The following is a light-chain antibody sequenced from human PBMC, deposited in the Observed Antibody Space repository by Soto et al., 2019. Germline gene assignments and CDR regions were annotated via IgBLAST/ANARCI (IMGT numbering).Light chain of an antibody. Sequence: QSVLTQPASVSGSPGQSMPISCTRTSSDVGSYNLVSWYQQHPGKAPKLMIYEVSKRPSGVSNRFSGSKSGNTASLTISGLQAEDEADYYCCSYAGSSTFDVFGTGNKVTVL. J-gene: IGLJ1*01. CDR2: EVS. CDR1: SSDVGSYNL. V-gene: IGLV2-23*02. CDR3: CSYAGSSTFDV.